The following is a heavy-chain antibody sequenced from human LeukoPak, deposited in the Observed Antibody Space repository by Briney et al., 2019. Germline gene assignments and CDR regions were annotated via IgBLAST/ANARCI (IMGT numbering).Heavy chain of an antibody. CDR3: ARVGEIYGDYVSGVNYFDY. CDR1: GGSISNDTYY. D-gene: IGHD4-17*01. CDR2: IYYSGST. J-gene: IGHJ4*02. Sequence: SETLSLTCTVSGGSISNDTYYWGWIRQPPGKGLEWIGTIYYSGSTYFKPSLKSRVTISVDTSNSQFSLKLSSVTAADTADCARVGEIYGDYVSGVNYFDYWGQGTLVTVSS. V-gene: IGHV4-39*07.